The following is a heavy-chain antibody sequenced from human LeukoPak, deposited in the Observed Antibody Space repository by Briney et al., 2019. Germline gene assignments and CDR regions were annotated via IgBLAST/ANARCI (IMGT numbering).Heavy chain of an antibody. CDR3: ARSKPLRYCSSTSCYTSGLGAGYWFDP. V-gene: IGHV4-34*01. D-gene: IGHD2-2*02. J-gene: IGHJ5*02. CDR1: GGSFSVYY. Sequence: SETLSLTCAVYGGSFSVYYWSWIRQPPGKGLEWIGEINHSGSTNYNPSLKSRVTISVDTSKNQFSLKLSSVTAADTAVYYCARSKPLRYCSSTSCYTSGLGAGYWFDPWGQGTLVTVSS. CDR2: INHSGST.